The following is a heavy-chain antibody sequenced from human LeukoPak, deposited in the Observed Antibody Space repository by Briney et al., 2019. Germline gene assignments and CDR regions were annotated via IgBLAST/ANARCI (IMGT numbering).Heavy chain of an antibody. Sequence: SETLSLTCTVSGGSISSHYWSWIRQPPGKGLEWIGYIYYSGSTNYNPSLKSRVTISVDTSKNQFSLKLSSETAADTAVYYCARDILTVLDVWGEGTTVTVSS. CDR2: IYYSGST. D-gene: IGHD3-9*01. J-gene: IGHJ6*04. CDR3: ARDILTVLDV. V-gene: IGHV4-59*11. CDR1: GGSISSHY.